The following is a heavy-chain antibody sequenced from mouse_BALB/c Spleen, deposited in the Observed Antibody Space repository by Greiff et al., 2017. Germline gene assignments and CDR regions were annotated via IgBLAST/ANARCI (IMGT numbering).Heavy chain of an antibody. Sequence: VQLQQSGPGLVAPSQSLSITCTVSGFSLTSYGVHWVRQPPGKGLEWLGVIWAGGSTNYNSALMSRLSISKDNSKSQVFLKMNSLQTDDTAMYYCARDRRAASAWFAYWGQGTLVTVSA. J-gene: IGHJ3*01. CDR3: ARDRRAASAWFAY. CDR1: GFSLTSYG. CDR2: IWAGGST. D-gene: IGHD1-2*01. V-gene: IGHV2-9*02.